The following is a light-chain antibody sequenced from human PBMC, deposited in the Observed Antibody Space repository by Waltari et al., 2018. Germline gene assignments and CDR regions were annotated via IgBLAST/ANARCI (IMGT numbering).Light chain of an antibody. Sequence: EIVLTQSPGTLSLSPGERATLPSRASQSVSRSLACYQQKPGQAPRLVIYGSSSRAPGVPDRFSGRGSGTDFSLTISRLEPEDFAVYYCQHYVRLPVSFGQGTKVEIK. J-gene: IGKJ1*01. CDR2: GSS. V-gene: IGKV3-20*01. CDR1: QSVSRS. CDR3: QHYVRLPVS.